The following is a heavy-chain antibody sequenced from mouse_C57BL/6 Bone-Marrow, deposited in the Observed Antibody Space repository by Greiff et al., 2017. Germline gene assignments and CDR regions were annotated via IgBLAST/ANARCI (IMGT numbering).Heavy chain of an antibody. V-gene: IGHV5-9-1*02. J-gene: IGHJ1*03. Sequence: EVKLVESGEGLVKPGGSLKLSCAASGFTFSSYAMSWVRQTPEQRLEWVAYISSGGDYIYYADTVKGRFTISRDNARNTLSLQMSSLKSEDTAMYYCTRAITTVGARWYFDVWGTGTTVTVSS. CDR2: ISSGGDYI. CDR3: TRAITTVGARWYFDV. D-gene: IGHD1-1*01. CDR1: GFTFSSYA.